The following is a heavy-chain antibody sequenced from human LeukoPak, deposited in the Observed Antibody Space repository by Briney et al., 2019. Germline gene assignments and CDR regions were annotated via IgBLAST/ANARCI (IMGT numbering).Heavy chain of an antibody. CDR1: GGSISSYY. D-gene: IGHD1-26*01. J-gene: IGHJ6*03. Sequence: SETLSLTCTVSGGSISSYYWSWIRQPPGKGLEWIGYIYTSGSTNYNPSLKSRVTISVDTSKNQFSLKLSSVTAADTAVYYCARHWELLEGDYYYYYLDVWGKGTTVTVSS. CDR2: IYTSGST. V-gene: IGHV4-4*09. CDR3: ARHWELLEGDYYYYYLDV.